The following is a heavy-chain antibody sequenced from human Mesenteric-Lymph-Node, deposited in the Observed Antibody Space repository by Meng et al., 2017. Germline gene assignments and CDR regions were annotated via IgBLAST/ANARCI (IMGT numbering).Heavy chain of an antibody. CDR1: GFTFTTFA. J-gene: IGHJ4*02. D-gene: IGHD5-18*01. Sequence: GESLKISCEASGFTFTTFAVSWVRQAPGKGLQWVSGISGSGDNPFYADFVKGRFTISRDNSKNTMYLHMHSLRVEDTAVFYCATYNYRLPSDFRGQGTLVTVSS. CDR2: ISGSGDNP. V-gene: IGHV3-23*01. CDR3: ATYNYRLPSDF.